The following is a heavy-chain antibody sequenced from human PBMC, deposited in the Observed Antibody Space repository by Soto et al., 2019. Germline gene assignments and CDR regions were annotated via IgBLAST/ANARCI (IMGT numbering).Heavy chain of an antibody. D-gene: IGHD3-22*01. Sequence: ASVKVSCKASGYTFTSYAMNWLRQAPGQRLEWMGWINAGNGNTKYSQKFQGRVTITRGTSVSTADMELSSLRPDDTSVYYCAREKSSVGIARWGHGNLVTVSS. V-gene: IGHV1-3*01. J-gene: IGHJ4*01. CDR3: AREKSSVGIAR. CDR1: GYTFTSYA. CDR2: INAGNGNT.